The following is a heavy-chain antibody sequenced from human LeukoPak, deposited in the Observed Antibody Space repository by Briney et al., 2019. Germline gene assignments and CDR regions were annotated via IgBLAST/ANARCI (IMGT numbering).Heavy chain of an antibody. CDR3: ARRVSAQPPVDAFDI. V-gene: IGHV3-11*04. Sequence: GGSLRLSCAASGFTFSDYYMSWIRQAPGKGLEWVSYISSSGSTIYYADSVKGRFTISRDNAKNSLYLQMNSLRAEDTAVYYCARRVSAQPPVDAFDIWGQGTMVTVSS. D-gene: IGHD6-13*01. CDR2: ISSSGSTI. J-gene: IGHJ3*02. CDR1: GFTFSDYY.